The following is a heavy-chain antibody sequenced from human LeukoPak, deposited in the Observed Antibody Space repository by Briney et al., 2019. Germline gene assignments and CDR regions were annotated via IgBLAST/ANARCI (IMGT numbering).Heavy chain of an antibody. V-gene: IGHV1-69*06. CDR1: GGTFSSYA. Sequence: GASVKVSCKASGGTFSSYAFSWVRQAPGQGLEWMGGIISIFGTANYAKKFQGRVTITADKSTSTAYMDLSSLRSGDTAVYYCASHATKYCGGDCYSNAFDIWGQGTMVTVSS. CDR3: ASHATKYCGGDCYSNAFDI. D-gene: IGHD2-21*02. CDR2: IISIFGTA. J-gene: IGHJ3*02.